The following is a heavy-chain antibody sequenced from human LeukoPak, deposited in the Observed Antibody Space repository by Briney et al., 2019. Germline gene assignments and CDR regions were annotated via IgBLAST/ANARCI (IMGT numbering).Heavy chain of an antibody. J-gene: IGHJ6*02. CDR3: ARGVFAGRYYYDMDV. D-gene: IGHD3-10*01. V-gene: IGHV1-46*01. Sequence: ASVKVSCRASGYTFTSYYMHWVRQAPGQGLEWMGIINPSGGSTTYAQKFQGRVTMTRDTSTSTVYMELSSLRSEDTAVYYCARGVFAGRYYYDMDVWGQGTTVTVSS. CDR2: INPSGGST. CDR1: GYTFTSYY.